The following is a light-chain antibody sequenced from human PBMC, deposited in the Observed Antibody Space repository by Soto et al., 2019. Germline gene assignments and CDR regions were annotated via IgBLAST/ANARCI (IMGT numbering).Light chain of an antibody. Sequence: QSALTQPPSASGSPGQSVTISCTGTSSDVGGYNYVSWYQQHPGKAPKLMIYEVSERPSGVPDRFSGSKSGNTASLTVSGLQAEDEADYYCSSYAGSSVFGGGTKLTVL. J-gene: IGLJ2*01. CDR2: EVS. CDR1: SSDVGGYNY. CDR3: SSYAGSSV. V-gene: IGLV2-8*01.